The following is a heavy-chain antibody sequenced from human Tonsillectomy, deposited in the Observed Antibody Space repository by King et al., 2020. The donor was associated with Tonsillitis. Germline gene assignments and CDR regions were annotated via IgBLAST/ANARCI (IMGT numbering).Heavy chain of an antibody. CDR1: GFTVSSNY. Sequence: VQLVESGGGLIQPGGSLRLSCAASGFTVSSNYMSWVRQAPGKGLEWVSVFYSGGSTYYADSVKGRITISRDNSKNTLYLQMNSLRAEDTAVYYCARDRGLSLYYYYGMDVWGQGTTVTVSS. CDR2: FYSGGST. CDR3: ARDRGLSLYYYYGMDV. D-gene: IGHD3-10*01. V-gene: IGHV3-53*01. J-gene: IGHJ6*02.